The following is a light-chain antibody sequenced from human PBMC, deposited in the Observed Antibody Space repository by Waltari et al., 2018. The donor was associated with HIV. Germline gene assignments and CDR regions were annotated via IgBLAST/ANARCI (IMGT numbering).Light chain of an antibody. Sequence: QSVLTQPPSVSAAPGQPVTITCSGPSSNIGNNYVSWYQHLPGTAPQLLIYDNKKRPSGIPDRFSASKSGTSATLDITGLQTGDEADYYCGTWDSGLSVVVFGEGTKLTVL. CDR3: GTWDSGLSVVV. J-gene: IGLJ2*01. V-gene: IGLV1-51*01. CDR2: DNK. CDR1: SSNIGNNY.